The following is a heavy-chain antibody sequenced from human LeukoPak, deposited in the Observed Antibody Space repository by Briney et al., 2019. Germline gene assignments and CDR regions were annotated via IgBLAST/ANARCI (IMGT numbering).Heavy chain of an antibody. J-gene: IGHJ4*02. D-gene: IGHD3-22*01. CDR1: GFTFNNYA. CDR2: ISRSGGST. Sequence: GGSLRLSCAASGFTFNNYAMTWVRQASGKGLEWVSAISRSGGSTYYADSVKGRFTISKDNSKTTLYLQMNSLRAEDTAVYYCAKEGDYYNSIVPNYWGQGTLVTVSS. CDR3: AKEGDYYNSIVPNY. V-gene: IGHV3-23*01.